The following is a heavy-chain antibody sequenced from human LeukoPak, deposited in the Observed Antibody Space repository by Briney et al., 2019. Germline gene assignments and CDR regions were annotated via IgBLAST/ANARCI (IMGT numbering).Heavy chain of an antibody. J-gene: IGHJ4*02. CDR3: AGGGKYYWAPDF. CDR1: GASMTFTHYY. V-gene: IGHV4-39*07. D-gene: IGHD3-10*01. CDR2: INYYGST. Sequence: PSETLSLTCTVSGASMTFTHYYWVWVRQPPGKGLEWIGTINYYGSTYYNPSLKSRVSISLDTSKSQFSLNLGSVTAADTAVYYCAGGGKYYWAPDFWGQGTLVTVSS.